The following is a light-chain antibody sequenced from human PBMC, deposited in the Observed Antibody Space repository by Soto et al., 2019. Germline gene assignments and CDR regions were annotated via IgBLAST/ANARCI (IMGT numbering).Light chain of an antibody. J-gene: IGKJ4*01. CDR3: QQRQNWPPLT. V-gene: IGKV3-11*01. CDR1: QSVNTY. Sequence: VLTQSPATLSLSPGERATLSCRASQSVNTYLAWYQQRPGQAPRLLIHDASNRAAGIPARFSGSGSGTDFTLTISSLEPEDFAVYYCQQRQNWPPLTFGGGSVVEIK. CDR2: DAS.